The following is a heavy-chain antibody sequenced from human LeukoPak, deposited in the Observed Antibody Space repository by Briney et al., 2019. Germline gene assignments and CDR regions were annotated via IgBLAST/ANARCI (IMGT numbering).Heavy chain of an antibody. CDR1: GYTFTSFS. V-gene: IGHV1-46*01. CDR3: ARDYYDGAPRTHLDY. D-gene: IGHD3-22*01. J-gene: IGHJ4*02. CDR2: INPRGGST. Sequence: ASVKVSCKASGYTFTSFSMHWVRQAPGQGLEWMGIINPRGGSTSYAQKFQGRVSMTRDMATSTVYMELSSLRSEDTAVYYCARDYYDGAPRTHLDYWGQGALVTVSS.